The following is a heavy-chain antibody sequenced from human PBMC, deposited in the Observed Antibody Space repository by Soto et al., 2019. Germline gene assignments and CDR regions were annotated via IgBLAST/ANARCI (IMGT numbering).Heavy chain of an antibody. D-gene: IGHD1-7*01. J-gene: IGHJ4*02. CDR3: ARRGYNWNSHFDY. Sequence: PVGALGLSCSASGFTFSSYAMHWVRQAPGKWLEWVAVISYDGSNKYYADSVKGRFTISRDNSKNTLYLQMNSLRAEDTAVYYCARRGYNWNSHFDYWGQGTLVTVSS. CDR2: ISYDGSNK. V-gene: IGHV3-30-3*01. CDR1: GFTFSSYA.